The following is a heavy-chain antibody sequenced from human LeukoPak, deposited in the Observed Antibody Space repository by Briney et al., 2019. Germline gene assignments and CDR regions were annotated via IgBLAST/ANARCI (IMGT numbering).Heavy chain of an antibody. J-gene: IGHJ6*03. V-gene: IGHV3-23*01. CDR3: AKRTGAYYMDV. CDR1: GFSFSSYA. CDR2: ISGNGDYT. D-gene: IGHD1-14*01. Sequence: PGGSLRLSCAASGFSFSSYAMSWVRQAPGKGQEWVSAISGNGDYTYYADSVKGRFTISRDNSKNTLYLQMNSLRAEDTAVYYCAKRTGAYYMDVWGKGTTVTVSS.